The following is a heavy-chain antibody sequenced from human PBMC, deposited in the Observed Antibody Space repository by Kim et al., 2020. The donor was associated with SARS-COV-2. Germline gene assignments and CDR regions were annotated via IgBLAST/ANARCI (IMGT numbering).Heavy chain of an antibody. Sequence: YRPSFQGQVTISADKSISTAYLQWSSLKASDTAMYYCARGGFGGYFVCLDYWGQGTLVTVSS. V-gene: IGHV5-51*01. D-gene: IGHD3-9*01. CDR3: ARGGFGGYFVCLDY. J-gene: IGHJ4*02.